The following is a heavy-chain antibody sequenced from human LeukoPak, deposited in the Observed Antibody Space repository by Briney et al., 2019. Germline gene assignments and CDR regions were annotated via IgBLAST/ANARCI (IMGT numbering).Heavy chain of an antibody. D-gene: IGHD3-16*01. J-gene: IGHJ4*02. Sequence: SETLSLTCSVSGGSISSYYWSWMRQPPGKGLEWIGYIYYSGSSNYNPSLRSRVTISVDTSKNQFSLKLSSVSAADTAVYYCARAWGPLRPADYWGQGTLVTVSS. V-gene: IGHV4-59*01. CDR1: GGSISSYY. CDR3: ARAWGPLRPADY. CDR2: IYYSGSS.